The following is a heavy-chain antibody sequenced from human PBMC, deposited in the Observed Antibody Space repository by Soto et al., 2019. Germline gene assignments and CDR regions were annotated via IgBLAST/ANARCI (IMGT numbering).Heavy chain of an antibody. D-gene: IGHD3-22*01. CDR2: VYYSGST. J-gene: IGHJ4*02. Sequence: QVQLQESGPGLVKTSETLSLTCTVSGGSMRTYYWSWIRQPPGKGLEWIGYVYYSGSTKFNPSLKGRITISVDTSKNQFSLKLSSVTAADTAVYYCARGEYDSSGYYSFDSWGQGTLVTGSS. CDR1: GGSMRTYY. CDR3: ARGEYDSSGYYSFDS. V-gene: IGHV4-59*01.